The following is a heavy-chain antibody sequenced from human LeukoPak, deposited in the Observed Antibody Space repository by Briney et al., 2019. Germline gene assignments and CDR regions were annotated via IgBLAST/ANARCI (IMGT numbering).Heavy chain of an antibody. CDR1: GFTFSSYS. CDR2: ISTSSSTI. CDR3: ARAVGSGSYPTFLNYYYYYYMDV. D-gene: IGHD3-10*01. J-gene: IGHJ6*03. Sequence: PGGSLRLSCAASGFTFSSYSMNWVRQAPGKGLEWVSYISTSSSTIYYADSVKGRFTISRDNAKNSLYLQMNSLRAEDTAVYYCARAVGSGSYPTFLNYYYYYYMDVWGKGTTVTISS. V-gene: IGHV3-48*04.